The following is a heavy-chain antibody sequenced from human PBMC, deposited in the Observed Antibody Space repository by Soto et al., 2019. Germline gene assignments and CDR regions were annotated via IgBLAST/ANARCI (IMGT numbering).Heavy chain of an antibody. D-gene: IGHD2-21*01. CDR1: GFPFSSYA. J-gene: IGHJ6*02. Sequence: VGSLRLSCAASGFPFSSYAMSWGRQASGKGLEWVSAIKFSGSSTDYADSVKGRFTISRDNAKNTLYLQMNSLRAEDMSLYYCERGVPNSCAMDVWGQGTTVNVS. V-gene: IGHV3-23*01. CDR3: ERGVPNSCAMDV. CDR2: IKFSGSST.